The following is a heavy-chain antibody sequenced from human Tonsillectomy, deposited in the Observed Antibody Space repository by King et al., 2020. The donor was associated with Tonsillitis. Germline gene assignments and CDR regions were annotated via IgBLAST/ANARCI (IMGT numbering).Heavy chain of an antibody. CDR3: AKDTWERPEGGPFDY. CDR2: IRYDGSNK. J-gene: IGHJ4*02. V-gene: IGHV3-30*02. CDR1: GFTFSSNA. D-gene: IGHD1-26*01. Sequence: VQLVESGGGVVQPGGSLRLSCAASGFTFSSNAMHWVRQAPGKGLEWVAFIRYDGSNKSYANSVKGRFTISRDNSKNTLYLQMNSLRAGETAVYFCAKDTWERPEGGPFDYGGQGPLVTVSS.